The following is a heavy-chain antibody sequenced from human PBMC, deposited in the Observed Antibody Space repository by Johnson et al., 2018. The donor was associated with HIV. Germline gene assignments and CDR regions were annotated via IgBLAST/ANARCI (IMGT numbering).Heavy chain of an antibody. J-gene: IGHJ3*02. CDR1: GFTFSSYA. Sequence: VQLVESGGGLVKPGGSLRLSCAASGFTFSSYAMHWVRQAPGKGLEWVAVISYDGSNKYYADSVKGRFTISRDNAKNSLYLQINSLRAEDTALYCCARGSGSYYSNAFDIWGQGTMVTVSS. CDR3: ARGSGSYYSNAFDI. V-gene: IGHV3-30-3*01. D-gene: IGHD1-26*01. CDR2: ISYDGSNK.